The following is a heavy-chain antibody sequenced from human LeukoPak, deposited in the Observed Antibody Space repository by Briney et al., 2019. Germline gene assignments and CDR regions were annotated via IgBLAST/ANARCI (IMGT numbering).Heavy chain of an antibody. V-gene: IGHV4-59*01. Sequence: SETLSLTCTVSGGSISSYYWSWIRQPPGKGLEWIGYIYYSGSTNYNPSLKSRVTISVDTSKNQFSLKLSSVTAADTAVYYCARVHPHPNYYDSSGYPVHAFDIWGQGTMVTVSS. J-gene: IGHJ3*02. D-gene: IGHD3-22*01. CDR1: GGSISSYY. CDR2: IYYSGST. CDR3: ARVHPHPNYYDSSGYPVHAFDI.